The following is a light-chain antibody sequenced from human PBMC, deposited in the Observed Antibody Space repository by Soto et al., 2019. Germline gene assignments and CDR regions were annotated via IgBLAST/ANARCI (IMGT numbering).Light chain of an antibody. CDR3: SSYTSSSTLV. Sequence: QSALTQPASVSGSPGQSITISCTGTSSDVGGYNYVSWYQQHPGKAPKLMIYDVSNRPSGVSNRFSGSKSGNTASLTISGLKAEHEAEYYCSSYTSSSTLVFGGGTKVTVL. J-gene: IGLJ2*01. V-gene: IGLV2-14*01. CDR1: SSDVGGYNY. CDR2: DVS.